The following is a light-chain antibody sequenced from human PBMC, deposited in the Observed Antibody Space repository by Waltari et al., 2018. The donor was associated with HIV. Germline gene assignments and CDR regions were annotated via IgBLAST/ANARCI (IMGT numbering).Light chain of an antibody. Sequence: DIQMTQSPSSLSASVGDRVTITCRASDTLDNFLNWYQQKPGKAPNRMIFAATTLKDGVSSRFSGSGSGTDYNLTISSLQPEDFATYFCQQALRTPLNFGGGT. CDR3: QQALRTPLN. J-gene: IGKJ4*01. CDR1: DTLDNF. CDR2: AAT. V-gene: IGKV1-39*01.